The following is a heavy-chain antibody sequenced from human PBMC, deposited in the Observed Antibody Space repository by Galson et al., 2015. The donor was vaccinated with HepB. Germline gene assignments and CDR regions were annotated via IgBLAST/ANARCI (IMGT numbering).Heavy chain of an antibody. J-gene: IGHJ4*02. CDR3: VASWYTFDY. D-gene: IGHD6-13*01. V-gene: IGHV3-74*01. Sequence: SLRLSCAASGFSFNTYWMHWVRQAPGKGLVWVSRIDTDGISTNYADSVRGRFTISRDNAKRTLYLQMSGLRAEDTAVYYCVASWYTFDYWGRGTLVTVSS. CDR2: IDTDGIST. CDR1: GFSFNTYW.